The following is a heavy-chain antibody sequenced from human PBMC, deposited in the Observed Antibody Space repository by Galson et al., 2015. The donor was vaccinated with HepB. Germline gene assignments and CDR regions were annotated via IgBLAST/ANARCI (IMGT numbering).Heavy chain of an antibody. CDR2: INPNSGDT. Sequence: SVKVSCKASGYAFTGYYMHWVRQAPGQGLEWMGWINPNSGDTNYAQKFQGRVTMTRDTSISTSYMELSRLRSDDTAVYYCARDSKYYVSGGYNNVNDYWGQGTLVTVSS. CDR3: ARDSKYYVSGGYNNVNDY. D-gene: IGHD3-10*01. J-gene: IGHJ4*02. CDR1: GYAFTGYY. V-gene: IGHV1-2*02.